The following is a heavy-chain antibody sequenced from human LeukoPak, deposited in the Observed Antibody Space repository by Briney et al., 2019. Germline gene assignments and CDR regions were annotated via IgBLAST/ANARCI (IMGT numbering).Heavy chain of an antibody. CDR3: ARGGAPEY. V-gene: IGHV4-4*07. Sequence: SETLSLTCTTSGGSSTNYYWSWIRQPAGKGLEWIGRIHTSGATTYNPSLESRVTMSVDTSKNLVSLKMSSLTAADTAIYYCARGGAPEYWGQGTLVTVYS. CDR2: IHTSGAT. J-gene: IGHJ4*02. CDR1: GGSSTNYY.